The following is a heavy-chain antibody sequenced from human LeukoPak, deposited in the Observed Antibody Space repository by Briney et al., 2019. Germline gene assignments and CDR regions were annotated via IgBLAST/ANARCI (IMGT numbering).Heavy chain of an antibody. J-gene: IGHJ4*02. CDR1: GFTVNTHY. V-gene: IGHV3-23*01. CDR3: AKQYSDHLSSIDY. Sequence: PGGSLSLSCAASGFTVNTHYMSWVRLAPGKGLEWVSGISGSGGSTYYADSVKGRFTISRDNSKNTVYLQMNSLRAEDTALYYCAKQYSDHLSSIDYWGQGTLVTVSS. CDR2: ISGSGGST. D-gene: IGHD4-17*01.